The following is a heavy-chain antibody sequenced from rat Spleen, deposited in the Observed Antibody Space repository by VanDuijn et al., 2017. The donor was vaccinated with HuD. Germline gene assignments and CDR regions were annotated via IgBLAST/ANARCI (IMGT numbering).Heavy chain of an antibody. J-gene: IGHJ4*01. D-gene: IGHD1-9*01. V-gene: IGHV1-43*01. CDR2: INTGSGGA. CDR1: GYTFTSYF. CDR3: ARDYGYNLYVMDA. Sequence: QVQLQQSGAELAEPGSSVKISCKASGYTFTSYFLSWIKQTTGQGLEYIGYINTGSGGARYNEKFKVKATLTVDKSSSTAFMQLSSLTPDDSAVYYCARDYGYNLYVMDAWGQGASVTVSS.